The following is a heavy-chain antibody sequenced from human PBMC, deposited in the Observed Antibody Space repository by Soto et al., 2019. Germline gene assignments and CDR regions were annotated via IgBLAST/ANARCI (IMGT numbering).Heavy chain of an antibody. J-gene: IGHJ4*02. CDR2: VYFSWST. V-gene: IGHV4-61*01. CDR3: ARGSSGRQGLRIPSPCFDH. CDR1: AGSANSVSHY. D-gene: IGHD6-25*01. Sequence: SQTRSLTCPLAAGSANSVSHYWNWIRHSPVRGLEWIGNVYFSWSTNYNPSPQSRVTISEGASKNQFSLKLTSVTAADRAGYYCARGSSGRQGLRIPSPCFDHWGPGSLVTVSS.